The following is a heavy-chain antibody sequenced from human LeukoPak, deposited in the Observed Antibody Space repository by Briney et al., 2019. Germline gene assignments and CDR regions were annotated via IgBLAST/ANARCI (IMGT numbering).Heavy chain of an antibody. Sequence: SETLSLTCRVSGGSIRRGSDYWSWVRQPGGEGLEWIVWICTRVSTNYNPSLKSRVTISVDRYKNQFSLKQSSVTAADTAVYYCATTSCGGDCRGYYYHYYMDVWGKGTTVTISS. CDR2: ICTRVST. J-gene: IGHJ6*03. CDR1: GGSIRRGSDY. V-gene: IGHV4-61*02. D-gene: IGHD2-21*02. CDR3: ATTSCGGDCRGYYYHYYMDV.